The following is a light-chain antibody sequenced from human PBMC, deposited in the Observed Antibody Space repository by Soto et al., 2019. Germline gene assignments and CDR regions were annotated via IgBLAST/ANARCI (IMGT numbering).Light chain of an antibody. J-gene: IGKJ5*01. V-gene: IGKV3-11*01. CDR1: QSVSRY. CDR3: QQRSDWPRIT. Sequence: EVVLTQPPATLSLSPGERATLSCRASQSVSRYLAWYQQKPGQAPRFLIYDASNRATGIPARFSGSGSGTDFTLTISSLEPEDFAVYYCQQRSDWPRITFGQGTRLEIK. CDR2: DAS.